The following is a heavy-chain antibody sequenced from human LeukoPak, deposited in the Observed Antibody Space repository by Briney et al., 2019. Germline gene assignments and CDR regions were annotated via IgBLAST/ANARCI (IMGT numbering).Heavy chain of an antibody. D-gene: IGHD6-13*01. V-gene: IGHV3-30*04. Sequence: GGSLRLSCAMSGFTFSNYAMHWVRQAPGKGLGWVAVISYDGGHKYYADSVKGRFTISRDYSKNTLYLQMNSLRAGDTAIYYCARDDFGWFTSSWFHWGQGTLVTVSS. CDR3: ARDDFGWFTSSWFH. J-gene: IGHJ4*02. CDR1: GFTFSNYA. CDR2: ISYDGGHK.